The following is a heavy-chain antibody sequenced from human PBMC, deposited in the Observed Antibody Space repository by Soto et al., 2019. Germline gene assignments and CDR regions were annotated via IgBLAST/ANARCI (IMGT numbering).Heavy chain of an antibody. CDR3: AKAVINGPYYYCGMAA. D-gene: IGHD1-20*01. CDR1: GFTFSSYA. V-gene: IGHV3-23*01. J-gene: IGHJ6*01. Sequence: EVQLLESGGGLVQPGGSLRLSCAASGFTFSSYAMSWVRQAPGKGLEWVSAISGSGGSTYYADSVKGRFTISRDNSKNPLYLQMNSRRPEDRAVYYGAKAVINGPYYYCGMAAWGQGTTVTFSS. CDR2: ISGSGGST.